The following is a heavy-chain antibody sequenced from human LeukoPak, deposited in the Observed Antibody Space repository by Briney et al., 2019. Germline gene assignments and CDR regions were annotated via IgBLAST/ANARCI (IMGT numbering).Heavy chain of an antibody. V-gene: IGHV5-51*01. CDR2: IYPGDSDT. CDR3: ARAIAAAGTPYYFDY. CDR1: GYSFTSYW. D-gene: IGHD6-13*01. Sequence: GESLKISCKGSGYSFTSYWIGWVRQMPGKGLEWMGIIYPGDSDTRYSPSFQGQVTISADKSISTAYLQWSSLKASDTAMCYCARAIAAAGTPYYFDYWGQGTLVTVSS. J-gene: IGHJ4*02.